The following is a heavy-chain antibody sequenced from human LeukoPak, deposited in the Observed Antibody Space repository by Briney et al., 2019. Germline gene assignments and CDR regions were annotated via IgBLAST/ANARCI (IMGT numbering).Heavy chain of an antibody. V-gene: IGHV1-18*01. CDR2: ISAYNGNT. J-gene: IGHJ5*02. Sequence: ASVKVSCKASGYTFTSYSFSWVRQAPGQGLEWMGWISAYNGNTNYAQKFQGRVTMTTDTSTRTAYMELRSLRSDDTAVYYCARVLEWLNRRHNWFDPWGQGTLVTVSS. D-gene: IGHD3-3*01. CDR3: ARVLEWLNRRHNWFDP. CDR1: GYTFTSYS.